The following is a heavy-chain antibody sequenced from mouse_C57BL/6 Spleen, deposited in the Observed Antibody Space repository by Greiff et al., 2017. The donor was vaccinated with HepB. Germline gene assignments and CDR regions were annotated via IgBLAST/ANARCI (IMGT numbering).Heavy chain of an antibody. CDR1: GFTFSDAW. D-gene: IGHD1-1*01. Sequence: DVKLVESGGGLVQPGGSMKLSCAASGFTFSDAWMDWVRQSPEKGLEWVAEIRNKANNHATYYAESVKGRFTISRDDSKSSVYLQMNSLRAEDTGIYYCTRRDYYYGSSDVYYFDYWGQGTTLTVSS. J-gene: IGHJ2*01. CDR2: IRNKANNHAT. CDR3: TRRDYYYGSSDVYYFDY. V-gene: IGHV6-6*01.